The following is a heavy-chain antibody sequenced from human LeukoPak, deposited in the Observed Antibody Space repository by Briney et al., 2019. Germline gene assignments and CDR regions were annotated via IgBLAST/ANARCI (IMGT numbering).Heavy chain of an antibody. Sequence: GGSLRLSCAVSGFTVSSNFMSWVRQAPGKGLEWVSVLFSGGTPYYADYVKGRFTISRDKSESTLFLQMESLRGEDTAVYDCVRGTAVAALYSFDYWGQGTLVTVSS. D-gene: IGHD2-15*01. CDR2: LFSGGTP. CDR1: GFTVSSNF. J-gene: IGHJ4*02. V-gene: IGHV3-53*01. CDR3: VRGTAVAALYSFDY.